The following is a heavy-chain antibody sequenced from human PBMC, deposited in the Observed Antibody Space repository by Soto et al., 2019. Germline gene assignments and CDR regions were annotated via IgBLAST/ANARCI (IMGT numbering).Heavy chain of an antibody. CDR1: GYTFSSYG. Sequence: QVQLVQSGAEVKKPGASVKVSCKASGYTFSSYGISWVRQAPGQGLEWMGWIRAYNGNRNYAQKRQGRVTMTTDTYTSTASMELRSLRSDDTAVYYCARDLPPMDVWGQGTTVTVSS. J-gene: IGHJ6*02. CDR3: ARDLPPMDV. V-gene: IGHV1-18*01. CDR2: IRAYNGNR.